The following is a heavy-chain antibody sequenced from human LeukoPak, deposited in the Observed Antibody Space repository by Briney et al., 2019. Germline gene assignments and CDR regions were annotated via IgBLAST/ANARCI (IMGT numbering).Heavy chain of an antibody. D-gene: IGHD6-13*01. J-gene: IGHJ6*04. CDR2: TSYDGSDK. CDR3: SRGMDYSSSWCSRYYYYGLDV. Sequence: PGRSLRLSCAASGCTFSKYAMHWIRQAPGKGLEWVAVTSYDGSDKYYPASEKGRFTISRDNSKDSMYLQMNSLRAEATAVYYSSRGMDYSSSWCSRYYYYGLDVWGKWTTVTVSS. CDR1: GCTFSKYA. V-gene: IGHV3-30*04.